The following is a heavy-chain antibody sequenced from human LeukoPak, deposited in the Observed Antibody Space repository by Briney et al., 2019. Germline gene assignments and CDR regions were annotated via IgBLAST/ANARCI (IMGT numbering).Heavy chain of an antibody. Sequence: SETLSLTCTVSGDSISGSTYSWGWVRQPPGKGLEWIGYMYYSENTYYNPFLKSRVTISVDTSNIQFSLKLSSVTAADTAVYYCVRYRSGWYRYDYWGQGTLVTVSS. V-gene: IGHV4-39*01. CDR1: GDSISGSTYS. D-gene: IGHD6-19*01. J-gene: IGHJ4*02. CDR3: VRYRSGWYRYDY. CDR2: MYYSENT.